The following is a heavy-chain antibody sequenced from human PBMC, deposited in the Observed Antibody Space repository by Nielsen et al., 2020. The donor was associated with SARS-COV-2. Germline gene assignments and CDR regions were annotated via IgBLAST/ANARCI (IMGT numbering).Heavy chain of an antibody. CDR1: GYTLTELS. J-gene: IGHJ4*02. CDR3: ARDLSIYGGDAGFDY. CDR2: ISAYNGNT. V-gene: IGHV1-18*01. D-gene: IGHD4-23*01. Sequence: ASVKVSCKVSGYTLTELSMHWVRQAPGQGLEWMGWISAYNGNTNYAQKLQGRVTMTTDTSTSTAYMELRSLRSDDTAVYYCARDLSIYGGDAGFDYWGQGTLVTVSS.